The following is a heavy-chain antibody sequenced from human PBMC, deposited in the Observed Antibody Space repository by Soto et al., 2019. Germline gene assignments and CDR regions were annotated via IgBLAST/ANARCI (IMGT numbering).Heavy chain of an antibody. V-gene: IGHV1-69*17. D-gene: IGHD2-15*01. CDR3: ARGVVDTNVVFKWFDP. CDR2: IIPLFGIP. Sequence: QVQLVQSGPEVKRPGSSVKVSCEASGLTYSSHVISWVRQAPGQGLEWMGGIIPLFGIPNYAQKFQGRLTITADKSTSTAYMELSSLRSEDTPVYYCARGVVDTNVVFKWFDPWGQGTLVTVSS. CDR1: GLTYSSHV. J-gene: IGHJ5*02.